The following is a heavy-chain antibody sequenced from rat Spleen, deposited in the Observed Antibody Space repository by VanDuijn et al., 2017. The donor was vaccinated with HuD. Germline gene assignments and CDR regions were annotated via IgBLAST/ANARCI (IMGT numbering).Heavy chain of an antibody. CDR1: GFTFNNYW. CDR3: ARHPTYYGFDGDWFAC. CDR2: ITNIAGRT. D-gene: IGHD1-9*01. Sequence: EVQLVESGGGLVQPGRSLKLSCVASGFTFNNYWMTWIRQSPGKGLEWVASITNIAGRTHYPDSVKGRFTISRDNAKSTLYLQMDSLRSEDTATYYCARHPTYYGFDGDWFACWGQGTLVTVSS. V-gene: IGHV5-31*01. J-gene: IGHJ3*01.